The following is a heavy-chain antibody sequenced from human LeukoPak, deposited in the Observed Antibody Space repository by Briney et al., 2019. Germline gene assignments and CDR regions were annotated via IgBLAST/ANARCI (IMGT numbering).Heavy chain of an antibody. CDR1: GGSISSFY. J-gene: IGHJ6*02. D-gene: IGHD3-10*01. CDR2: ISYSGSA. CDR3: ARDGSGSYSPYYYGVDV. Sequence: PSETLSLTCTVSGGSISSFYWSWIRQPPGKGLEWIGYISYSGSANYNPSLKSRVTMSVDTSKNQLSLNLSSVTAADTAVYYCARDGSGSYSPYYYGVDVWGQGTTVTVSS. V-gene: IGHV4-59*01.